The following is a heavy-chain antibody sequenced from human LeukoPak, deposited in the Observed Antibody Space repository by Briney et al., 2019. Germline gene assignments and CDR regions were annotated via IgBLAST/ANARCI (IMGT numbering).Heavy chain of an antibody. D-gene: IGHD3-3*01. J-gene: IGHJ6*02. V-gene: IGHV1-69*01. CDR3: ARDMERGGYYDFWSGYLGMDV. CDR2: IIPIFGTA. CDR1: GGTFISYA. Sequence: GSSVKVSCKASGGTFISYAISWVRQAPGQGLQWMGGIIPIFGTANYAQKFQGRVTITADESTSTAYMELSSLRSEDTAVYYCARDMERGGYYDFWSGYLGMDVWGQGTTVTVSS.